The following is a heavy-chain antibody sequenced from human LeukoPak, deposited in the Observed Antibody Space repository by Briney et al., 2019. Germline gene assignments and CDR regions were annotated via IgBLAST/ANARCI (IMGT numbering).Heavy chain of an antibody. CDR2: ISGSGGST. D-gene: IGHD3-22*01. Sequence: GGSLRLSCAASGFTFSSYGMSWVRQAPGKGLEWVSAISGSGGSTYYADSVKGRFTISRDNSKNTLYLQMNSLRAEDTAVYYCAKEELFGAYYYGSSGYYYYWGQGTLVTVSS. CDR1: GFTFSSYG. V-gene: IGHV3-23*01. J-gene: IGHJ4*02. CDR3: AKEELFGAYYYGSSGYYYY.